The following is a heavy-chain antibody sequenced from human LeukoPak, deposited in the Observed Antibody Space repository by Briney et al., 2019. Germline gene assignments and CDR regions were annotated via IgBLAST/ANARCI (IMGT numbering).Heavy chain of an antibody. CDR3: ARGRDYYGRRRFDP. CDR2: INHRGST. Sequence: PSETLSLICGVNGGSLSGYFWSWIRQPPGKGLEWIGEINHRGSTNYNPSLRSRVTISGDTSNNQFSLKMSSVTAADAAVYYCARGRDYYGRRRFDPWGQGTLVTVSS. CDR1: GGSLSGYF. D-gene: IGHD3-10*01. V-gene: IGHV4-34*01. J-gene: IGHJ5*02.